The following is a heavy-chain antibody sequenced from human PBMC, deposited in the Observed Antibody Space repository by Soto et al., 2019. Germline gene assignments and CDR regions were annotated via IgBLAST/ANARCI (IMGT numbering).Heavy chain of an antibody. D-gene: IGHD3-22*01. CDR3: AGEDGSSGYAGTCQY. V-gene: IGHV3-30*03. CDR2: MPSDGTHNK. J-gene: IGHJ1*01. CDR1: GFTFSSYV. Sequence: QVQLVESGGGVVQPGQSLRLSCAASGFTFSSYVMHWVRQAPGKGLEWVALMPSDGTHNKHYADSVNGRFSVSRDNSKNTLYLQMDSLKVEDTAVYYCAGEDGSSGYAGTCQYWGQGTLVTVSS.